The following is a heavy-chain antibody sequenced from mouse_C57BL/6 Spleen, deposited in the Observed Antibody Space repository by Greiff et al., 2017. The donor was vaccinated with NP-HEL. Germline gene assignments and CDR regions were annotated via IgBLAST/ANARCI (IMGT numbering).Heavy chain of an antibody. V-gene: IGHV5-12*01. Sequence: EVQRVESGGGLVQPGGSLKLSCAASGFTFSDYYMYWVRQTPEKRLEWVAYISNGGGSTYYPDTVKGRFTISRDNAKYTLYLQMSRLKSEDTAMYYCARHGYGNPFPYWGQGTLVTVSA. D-gene: IGHD2-10*02. CDR3: ARHGYGNPFPY. CDR2: ISNGGGST. CDR1: GFTFSDYY. J-gene: IGHJ3*01.